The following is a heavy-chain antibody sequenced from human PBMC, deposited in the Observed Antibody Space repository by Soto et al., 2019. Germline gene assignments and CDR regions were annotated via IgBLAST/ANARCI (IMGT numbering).Heavy chain of an antibody. J-gene: IGHJ4*02. V-gene: IGHV3-23*01. Sequence: EVQLLESGGGLVQPGGSLRLSCVASGFTFSSYAMRWVRQAPVKGLEWVSAISGSGGSTYYADSGKGRFTISRDNSKNTLYLQMNSLRAEDTAVYYFARRGSGSYYDYWGQGTLVTVSS. CDR2: ISGSGGST. D-gene: IGHD1-26*01. CDR1: GFTFSSYA. CDR3: ARRGSGSYYDY.